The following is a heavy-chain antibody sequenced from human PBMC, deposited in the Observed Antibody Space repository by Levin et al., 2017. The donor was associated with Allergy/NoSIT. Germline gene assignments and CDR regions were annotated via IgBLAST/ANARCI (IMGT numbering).Heavy chain of an antibody. D-gene: IGHD2-2*01. CDR2: IYHSGST. CDR1: GGSISSGGYS. J-gene: IGHJ5*02. CDR3: ARGADYCSSTSCPFDP. Sequence: SETLSLTCAVSGGSISSGGYSWSWIRQPPGNGLEWIGYIYHSGSTYYNPSLKSRVTISVDRSKNQFSLKLSSVTAADTAVYYCARGADYCSSTSCPFDPWGQGTLVTVSS. V-gene: IGHV4-30-2*01.